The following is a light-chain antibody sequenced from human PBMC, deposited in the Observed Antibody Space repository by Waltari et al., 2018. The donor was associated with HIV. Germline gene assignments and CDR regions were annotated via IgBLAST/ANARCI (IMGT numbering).Light chain of an antibody. V-gene: IGKV1-39*01. CDR1: QRISTY. J-gene: IGKJ2*01. Sequence: DIQMTQSPSSLSASVGDRVTLTCRASQRISTYLNWYQEKPGKAPELLIYAASSLQTGVPSRFSGSGSGTDFTLTISSLQPEDIATYYCQQSYSTPYTFGQGTKLEIK. CDR3: QQSYSTPYT. CDR2: AAS.